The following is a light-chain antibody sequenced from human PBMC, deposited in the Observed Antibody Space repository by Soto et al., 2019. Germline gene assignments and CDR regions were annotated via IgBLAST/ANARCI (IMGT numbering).Light chain of an antibody. CDR1: SSDVGGYNY. J-gene: IGLJ1*01. Sequence: LTQPASVSGSPGQSITISCTGTSSDVGGYNYVSWYQHHPGKAPKLMIYEVSNRPSGVSNRFSGSKSGNTASLTISGLQAEDEADYYCSSYTSSGTLVFGTGTKATVL. CDR2: EVS. V-gene: IGLV2-14*01. CDR3: SSYTSSGTLV.